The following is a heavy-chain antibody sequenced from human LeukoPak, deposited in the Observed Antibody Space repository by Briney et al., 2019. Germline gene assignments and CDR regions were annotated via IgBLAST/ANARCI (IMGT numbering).Heavy chain of an antibody. CDR1: GGSISSSSYY. J-gene: IGHJ3*01. Sequence: PSETLSLTCTVSGGSISSSSYYWGWIRQPPGKGLEWIGSIYYSGSTYYNPSLKSRVTISVDTSKNQFSLKLSSVTAADTAVYYCAPTRGSLTSPTSPVWGQGTMVTVSS. D-gene: IGHD1-26*01. CDR3: APTRGSLTSPTSPV. V-gene: IGHV4-39*07. CDR2: IYYSGST.